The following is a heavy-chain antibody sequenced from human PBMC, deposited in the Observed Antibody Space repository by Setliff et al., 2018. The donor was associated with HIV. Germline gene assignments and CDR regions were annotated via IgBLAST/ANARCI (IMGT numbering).Heavy chain of an antibody. Sequence: PGGSLRLSCAASGFTFSGYTMVWVRQAPGKGLEWVSSISSSGNFIYYEDSVKGRFTVSRDNAKNSLYLQMIGLRDEDTAVYYCAYYSLGSFYLGYYYYHGMDAWGLGTTVTVSS. CDR1: GFTFSGYT. J-gene: IGHJ6*02. CDR3: AYYSLGSFYLGYYYYHGMDA. V-gene: IGHV3-21*01. CDR2: ISSSGNFI. D-gene: IGHD3-10*01.